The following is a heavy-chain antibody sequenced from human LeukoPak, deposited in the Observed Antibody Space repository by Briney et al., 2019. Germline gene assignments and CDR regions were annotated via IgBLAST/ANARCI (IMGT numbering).Heavy chain of an antibody. J-gene: IGHJ4*02. D-gene: IGHD6-19*01. CDR2: TYYRSEWYT. V-gene: IGHV6-1*01. CDR1: GDRVSSNSAA. Sequence: SQTLSLTCGISGDRVSSNSAAWNWIRQSPSRGLEWLGRTYYRSEWYTDYEVSVKSRITINPDTSKNQFSLQLNSVTPEDTAVYYCARGSSGWYYFDYWGQGTLVTVSS. CDR3: ARGSSGWYYFDY.